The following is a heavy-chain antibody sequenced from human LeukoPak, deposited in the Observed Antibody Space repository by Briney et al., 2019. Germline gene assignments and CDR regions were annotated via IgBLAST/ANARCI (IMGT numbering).Heavy chain of an antibody. Sequence: GGSLRLSCAASGFTFSDYYMSWIRQAPGKGLEWVPYISSSGSTIYYADSVKGRFTISRDNAKNSLYLQMNSLRAEDTAVYYCARSARTVFGAFDIWGQGTMVTVSS. CDR1: GFTFSDYY. D-gene: IGHD1-14*01. CDR2: ISSSGSTI. CDR3: ARSARTVFGAFDI. V-gene: IGHV3-11*01. J-gene: IGHJ3*02.